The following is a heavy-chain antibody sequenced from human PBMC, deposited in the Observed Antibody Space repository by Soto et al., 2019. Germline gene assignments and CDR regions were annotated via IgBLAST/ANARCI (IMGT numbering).Heavy chain of an antibody. J-gene: IGHJ4*02. CDR3: AKLVTIAAAGTVDY. CDR2: ISGDGGST. D-gene: IGHD6-13*01. Sequence: LRLSCAASGFTFRDYYMTWIRQAPGKGLEWVSYISGDGGSTSYADSVKGRFTVSRDNARSSLFLQMNSLRAEDTAFYYCAKLVTIAAAGTVDYWGLGTLVTVSS. V-gene: IGHV3-11*01. CDR1: GFTFRDYY.